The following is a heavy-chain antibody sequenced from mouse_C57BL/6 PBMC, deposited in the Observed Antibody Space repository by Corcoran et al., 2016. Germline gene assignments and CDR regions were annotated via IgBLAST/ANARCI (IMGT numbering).Heavy chain of an antibody. V-gene: IGHV9-3*01. CDR2: INTYSGVP. Sequence: QIQLVQSGPELKKPGETVKISCKASGYTFTTYGMSWVKQAPGKGLKWMGWINTYSGVPTYADDFKGRFAFSLETSASTAYLQINNLKNEDTATYFCARPLRGAMDYWGQGTSVTVSS. J-gene: IGHJ4*01. CDR3: ARPLRGAMDY. CDR1: GYTFTTYG.